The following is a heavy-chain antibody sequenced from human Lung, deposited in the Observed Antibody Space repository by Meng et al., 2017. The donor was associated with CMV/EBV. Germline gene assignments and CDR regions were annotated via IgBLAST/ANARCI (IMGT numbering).Heavy chain of an antibody. CDR3: ARAEVDCSGGSCYHN. D-gene: IGHD2-15*01. CDR1: GYTFTGYY. J-gene: IGHJ4*02. CDR2: INPNSGGT. Sequence: ASVXVSCKASGYTFTGYYMHWVRQAPGQGLEWMGWINPNSGGTNYAQKFQGRVTMTRDTSISTAYMELSRLRSDDTAVYYCARAEVDCSGGSCYHNWGQGXLVTVSS. V-gene: IGHV1-2*02.